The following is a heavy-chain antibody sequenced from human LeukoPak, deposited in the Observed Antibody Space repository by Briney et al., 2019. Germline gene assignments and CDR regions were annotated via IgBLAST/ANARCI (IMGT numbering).Heavy chain of an antibody. CDR2: IYYSGST. J-gene: IGHJ5*02. V-gene: IGHV4-39*07. Sequence: PSETLSLTCTVSGGSISSSSYYWGWIRQPPGKGLEWIGSIYYSGSTYYNPSLKSRVTISVDTSKNQFSLKLSSVTAADTAVYYCARQQRRRTGWFDPWGQGTLVTVSS. CDR1: GGSISSSSYY. D-gene: IGHD6-13*01. CDR3: ARQQRRRTGWFDP.